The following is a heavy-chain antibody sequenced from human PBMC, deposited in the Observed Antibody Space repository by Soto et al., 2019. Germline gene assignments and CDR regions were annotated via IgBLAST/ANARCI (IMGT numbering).Heavy chain of an antibody. CDR2: IYYSGST. Sequence: SLTCTVSGGSISSGGYYWSWIRQHPGKGLEWIGYIYYSGSTYYNPSLKSRVTISVDTSKNQFSLKLSSVTAADTAVYYCAVVPAAIAYYFDYWGQGTLVTVSS. CDR3: AVVPAAIAYYFDY. V-gene: IGHV4-31*03. D-gene: IGHD2-2*01. CDR1: GGSISSGGYY. J-gene: IGHJ4*02.